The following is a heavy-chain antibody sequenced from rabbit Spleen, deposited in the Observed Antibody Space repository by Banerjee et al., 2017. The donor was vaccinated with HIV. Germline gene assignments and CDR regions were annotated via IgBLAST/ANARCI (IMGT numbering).Heavy chain of an antibody. D-gene: IGHD8-1*01. CDR3: ARDGAGGSYFAL. V-gene: IGHV1S47*01. Sequence: QEQLVESGGGLVQPGGSLKLSCKASGFDFSNYGVSWVRQAPGKGLEWIGYIEPIFGRTYYANWVNGRFSISRENAQNTVFLQMTSLTAADTATYFCARDGAGGSYFALWGPGTLVTVS. CDR1: GFDFSNYG. CDR2: IEPIFGRT. J-gene: IGHJ4*01.